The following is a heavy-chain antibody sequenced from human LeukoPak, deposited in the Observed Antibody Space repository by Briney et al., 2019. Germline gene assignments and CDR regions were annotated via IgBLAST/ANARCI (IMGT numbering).Heavy chain of an antibody. Sequence: SETLSLTCAVYGGSFSGYYWSWIRQPPGKGLEWIGEINHSGSTNYNPSLKSRVTISVDTSKNQFSLKLSSVTAADTAVYYCARDFRYSDAFDIWGQGTMVTVSS. D-gene: IGHD2-15*01. CDR2: INHSGST. V-gene: IGHV4-34*01. J-gene: IGHJ3*02. CDR3: ARDFRYSDAFDI. CDR1: GGSFSGYY.